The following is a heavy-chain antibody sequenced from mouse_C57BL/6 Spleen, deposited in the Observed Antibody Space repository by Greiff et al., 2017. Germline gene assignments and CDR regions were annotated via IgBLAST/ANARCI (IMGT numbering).Heavy chain of an antibody. Sequence: EVKLQQSGPELVKPGASVKISCKASGYTFTDYYMNWVKQSHGKSLEWIGDINPNNGGTSYNQKFKGKATLTVDKSSSTAYMELRSLTSEDSAVYYCARGGRLRLYAMDYWGQGTSVTVSS. CDR2: INPNNGGT. D-gene: IGHD2-4*01. CDR1: GYTFTDYY. CDR3: ARGGRLRLYAMDY. V-gene: IGHV1-26*01. J-gene: IGHJ4*01.